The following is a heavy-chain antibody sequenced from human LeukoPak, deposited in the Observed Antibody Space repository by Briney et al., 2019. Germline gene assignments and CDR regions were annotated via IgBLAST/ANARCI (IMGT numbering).Heavy chain of an antibody. CDR3: AKEFSVQLWLEGTFDY. V-gene: IGHV3-23*01. Sequence: GGSLRLSCAASGFTFSIYAMSWVRQAPGKGLEWVSAISGSGGSTYYADSVKGRFTISRDNSKNTLYLQMNSLRAEDTAVYYCAKEFSVQLWLEGTFDYWGQGTLVTVSS. CDR2: ISGSGGST. D-gene: IGHD5-18*01. CDR1: GFTFSIYA. J-gene: IGHJ4*02.